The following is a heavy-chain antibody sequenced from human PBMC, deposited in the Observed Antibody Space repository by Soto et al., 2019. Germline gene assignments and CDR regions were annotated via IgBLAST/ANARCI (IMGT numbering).Heavy chain of an antibody. J-gene: IGHJ4*02. D-gene: IGHD3-22*01. Sequence: PSETLSLTCTVSGGSISSYYWSWIRQPPGKGLEWIGYIYYSGSTNYNPSLKSRVTISVDTSKNQFSLKLSSVTAADTAVYYCARDPHHYDSSGYYDYWGQGTLVTSPQ. V-gene: IGHV4-59*01. CDR3: ARDPHHYDSSGYYDY. CDR2: IYYSGST. CDR1: GGSISSYY.